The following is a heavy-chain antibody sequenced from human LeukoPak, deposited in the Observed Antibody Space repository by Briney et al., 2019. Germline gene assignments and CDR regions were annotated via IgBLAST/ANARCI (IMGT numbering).Heavy chain of an antibody. J-gene: IGHJ4*02. CDR3: ARVSSGWYIFDY. D-gene: IGHD6-19*01. CDR2: ISSSGSTI. CDR1: GFTFSSYS. Sequence: PGGSLRLXCAASGFTFSSYSMNWVRQAPGKGLEWVSSISSSGSTIYYADSVKGRFTISRDNAKNSLYLQMNSLRAEDTAVYYCARVSSGWYIFDYWGQGTLVTVSS. V-gene: IGHV3-48*04.